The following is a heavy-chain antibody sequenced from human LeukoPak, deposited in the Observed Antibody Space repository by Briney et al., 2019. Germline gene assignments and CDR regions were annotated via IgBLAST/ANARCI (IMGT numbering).Heavy chain of an antibody. CDR1: GFTFSSYG. J-gene: IGHJ4*02. V-gene: IGHV3-33*01. D-gene: IGHD5-24*01. Sequence: PGRSLRLSCAASGFTFSSYGMHWVRQAPGKGLEWVAVIWYDGSNKYYADSVKGRFTISRGNSKNTLYLQMNSLRAEDTAVYYCARAGDGYNWGYFDYWGQGTLVTVSS. CDR3: ARAGDGYNWGYFDY. CDR2: IWYDGSNK.